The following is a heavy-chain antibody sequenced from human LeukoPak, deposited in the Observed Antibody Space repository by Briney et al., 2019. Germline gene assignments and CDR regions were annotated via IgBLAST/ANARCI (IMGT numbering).Heavy chain of an antibody. CDR3: ARSNGLALGGMDV. CDR2: IYHSGST. J-gene: IGHJ6*02. D-gene: IGHD2-8*01. V-gene: IGHV4-4*02. CDR1: GGSISSSNW. Sequence: SETLSLTCAVSGGSISSSNWWSWVRQPPGKGLEWIGEIYHSGSTNYNPSLKSRVTISVDKSKNQFSLKLSSVTAADTAVYYCARSNGLALGGMDVWGQGTTVTVSS.